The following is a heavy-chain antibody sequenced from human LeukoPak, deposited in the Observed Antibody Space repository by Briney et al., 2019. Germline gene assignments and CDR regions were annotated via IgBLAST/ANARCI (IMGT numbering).Heavy chain of an antibody. D-gene: IGHD4-17*01. CDR3: ARDPFGDYAGKRPIGY. CDR1: GYTFSTYG. J-gene: IGHJ4*02. Sequence: ASVKVSCKASGYTFSTYGVTWVRQAPGQGLECMGWISAYNGNTNYAEKFQDRVTMTTDTSTNTAYMELRSLRSDDTAVYFCARDPFGDYAGKRPIGYWGQGTLVTVSS. V-gene: IGHV1-18*01. CDR2: ISAYNGNT.